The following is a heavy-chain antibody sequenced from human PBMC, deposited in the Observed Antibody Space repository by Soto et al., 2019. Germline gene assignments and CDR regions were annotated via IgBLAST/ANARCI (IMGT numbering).Heavy chain of an antibody. CDR2: IIPMFSSS. Sequence: QVQLVQSGAEVKKPGSSVKVSCTASGGTFSDYAFSWVRQAPGQGLEWMGGIIPMFSSSSFAQKFQGRLTIPADDLASTAYMSLRSLGSADTAMYYCAKDIGFQQHPFVCDLWGPGTLVTVAS. CDR3: AKDIGFQQHPFVCDL. D-gene: IGHD3-16*01. J-gene: IGHJ4*02. V-gene: IGHV1-69*01. CDR1: GGTFSDYA.